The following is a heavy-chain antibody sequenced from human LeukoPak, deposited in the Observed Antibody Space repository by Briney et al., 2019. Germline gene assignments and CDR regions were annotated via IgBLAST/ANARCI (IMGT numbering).Heavy chain of an antibody. J-gene: IGHJ3*02. CDR2: INSDGFST. D-gene: IGHD2-2*02. Sequence: GGSLRLSCAASGFTFSSYWMHWVRQAPGKGLVWVSRINSDGFSTNYADSVKGRFTISRDNAKNTLYLQMNSLRTEDTAVYYCVRYTYPPDAFDIWGQGTMVTVSS. CDR1: GFTFSSYW. V-gene: IGHV3-74*01. CDR3: VRYTYPPDAFDI.